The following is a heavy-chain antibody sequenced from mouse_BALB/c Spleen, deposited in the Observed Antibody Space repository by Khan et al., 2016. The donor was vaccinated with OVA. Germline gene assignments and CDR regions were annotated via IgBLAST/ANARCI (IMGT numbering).Heavy chain of an antibody. V-gene: IGHV5-4*02. CDR3: ARGYYGSPFAY. D-gene: IGHD2-1*01. J-gene: IGHJ3*01. CDR1: GFTFSDYY. Sequence: EVQLVESGGGLVKPGGSLKLSCAASGFTFSDYYMYWVRQSPEKRLEWVATISDGASYTYYPDSVKGRFTISSDDAKNNLYLQMSSLKSEDTAMYYCARGYYGSPFAYWGQGTLVTVSA. CDR2: ISDGASYT.